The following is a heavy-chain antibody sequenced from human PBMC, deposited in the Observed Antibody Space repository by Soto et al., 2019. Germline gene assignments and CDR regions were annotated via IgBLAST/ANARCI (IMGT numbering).Heavy chain of an antibody. V-gene: IGHV3-15*07. Sequence: GWYLIVSCAASGFIFSNAWINWVRQVPGKGLEWVGRIKSKINGGTADYAAPVQGRFAVSRDDSKNMVFLQMNSLKTEDTGIYYCTTESYSSITVVIFDYCGQGTVVTLSS. CDR2: IKSKINGGTA. CDR3: TTESYSSITVVIFDY. CDR1: GFIFSNAW. D-gene: IGHD1-26*01. J-gene: IGHJ4*02.